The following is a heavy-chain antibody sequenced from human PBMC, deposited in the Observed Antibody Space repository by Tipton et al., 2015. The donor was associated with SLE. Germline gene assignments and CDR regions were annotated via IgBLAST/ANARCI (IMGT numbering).Heavy chain of an antibody. CDR1: GYTFTGYY. CDR3: ARGDRAYYDFWSGYYFDY. D-gene: IGHD3-3*01. Sequence: LVQSGAEVKKPGASVKVSCKASGYTFTGYYMHWVRQAPGQGLEWMGRINPNSGGTNYAQKFQGRVTMTRDTSISTAYMELSRLRSDDTAVYYCARGDRAYYDFWSGYYFDYWGQGTLVTVSS. V-gene: IGHV1-2*06. J-gene: IGHJ4*02. CDR2: INPNSGGT.